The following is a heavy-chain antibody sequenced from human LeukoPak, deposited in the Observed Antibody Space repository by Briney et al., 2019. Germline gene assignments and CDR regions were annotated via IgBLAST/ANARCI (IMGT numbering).Heavy chain of an antibody. CDR3: ARSYSSSTYDFDY. CDR2: IRSSSSTI. CDR1: GFTFSSYS. D-gene: IGHD6-13*01. V-gene: IGHV3-48*02. Sequence: GGSLRLSCAASGFTFSSYSMNWVSHAPGKGLEWVSYIRSSSSTIYYADSVKGRFTISRDNAKNSLYLQMNSLRDEDTAVYYCARSYSSSTYDFDYWGQGTLVTAYS. J-gene: IGHJ4*02.